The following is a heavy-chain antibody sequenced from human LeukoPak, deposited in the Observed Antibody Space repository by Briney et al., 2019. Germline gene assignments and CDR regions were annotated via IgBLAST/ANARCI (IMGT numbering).Heavy chain of an antibody. CDR2: INHSGGT. V-gene: IGHV4-34*01. D-gene: IGHD3-22*01. CDR1: GGSFSGYF. CDR3: ARSPRDYYDSSGYADY. Sequence: PSETLSLTCAVYGGSFSGYFWSWIRQPPGKGLEWIGEINHSGGTNYNPSLKSRVTISVDTSKNQFSLKLSSVTAADTAVYYCARSPRDYYDSSGYADYWGQGTLVTVSS. J-gene: IGHJ4*02.